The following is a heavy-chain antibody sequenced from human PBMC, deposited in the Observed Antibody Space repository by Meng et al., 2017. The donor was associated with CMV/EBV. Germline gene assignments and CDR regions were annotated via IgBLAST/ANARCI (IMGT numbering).Heavy chain of an antibody. V-gene: IGHV1-24*01. CDR2: FDPEDGET. D-gene: IGHD2-2*01. J-gene: IGHJ4*02. Sequence: VQPGQFGRSVKKPGASVKLSLKVSGYTPTELSMHWGRQAPGKGLEWMGGFDPEDGETIYAQKFQGRVTMTEDTSTDTAYMELSSLRSEDTAVYYCATGRPAAIRGGPFDYWGQGTLVTVSS. CDR3: ATGRPAAIRGGPFDY. CDR1: GYTPTELS.